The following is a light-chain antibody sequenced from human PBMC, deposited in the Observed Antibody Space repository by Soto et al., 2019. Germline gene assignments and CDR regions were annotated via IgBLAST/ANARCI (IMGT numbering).Light chain of an antibody. CDR2: AAS. CDR3: QQTYSNPRT. V-gene: IGKV1-39*01. CDR1: QSIRTY. J-gene: IGKJ1*01. Sequence: DIQMTQSPSSLSASVGDRVTITCRASQSIRTYLNWYQQKPGKAPKLLIYAASTLQSGVPSRFSGSGSGTDFTLTISSLQHEDFETYYCQQTYSNPRTFGQGTKVDIK.